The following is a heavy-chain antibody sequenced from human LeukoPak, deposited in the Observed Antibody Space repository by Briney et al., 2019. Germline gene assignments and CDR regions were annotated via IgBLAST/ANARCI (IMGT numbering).Heavy chain of an antibody. CDR2: IYHSGST. Sequence: SETLSLTCTVSGYSISSGYYWGWIRQPPGKGLEWIGSIYHSGSTYYNPSLKSRVTISVDTSKNQFSLKLSSVTAADTAVYYCARLPVGWDIVVVPAAIGSYYFDYWGQGTLVTVSS. CDR3: ARLPVGWDIVVVPAAIGSYYFDY. J-gene: IGHJ4*02. CDR1: GYSISSGYY. V-gene: IGHV4-38-2*02. D-gene: IGHD2-2*02.